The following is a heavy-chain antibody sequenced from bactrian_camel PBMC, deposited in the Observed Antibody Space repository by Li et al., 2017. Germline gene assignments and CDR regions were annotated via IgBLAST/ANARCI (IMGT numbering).Heavy chain of an antibody. Sequence: HVQLVESGGGSVQVGGSLRLSCVASGDTIGRYCMGWFRQIPDREREGVAGIESDGSTSYADSVKGRFTISQDSAKNILYLQMHSLKPEDSGLYYCAAVPNPVRCSDRWFDFAYHGQGTQVTVS. CDR2: IESDGST. J-gene: IGHJ4*01. D-gene: IGHD1*01. V-gene: IGHV3S55*01. CDR1: GDTIGRYC.